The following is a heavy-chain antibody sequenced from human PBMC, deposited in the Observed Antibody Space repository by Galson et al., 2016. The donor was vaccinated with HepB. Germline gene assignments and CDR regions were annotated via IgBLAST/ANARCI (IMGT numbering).Heavy chain of an antibody. CDR2: ISPCDSDT. CDR1: GYNFTSYW. CDR3: ARPSSAYYWYFDL. D-gene: IGHD3-22*01. V-gene: IGHV5-51*01. Sequence: QSGAAVKTPGESLTISCKASGYNFTSYWICWVRQMPGKGLEWTAIISPCDSDTTYPPSFQGQVTISADKSISTAFLQWRSLKASDTAMYYCARPSSAYYWYFDLWGRGTLVTVSS. J-gene: IGHJ2*01.